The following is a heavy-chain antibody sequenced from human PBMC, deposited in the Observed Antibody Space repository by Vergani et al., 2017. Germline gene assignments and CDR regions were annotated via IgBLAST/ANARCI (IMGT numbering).Heavy chain of an antibody. V-gene: IGHV4-59*12. CDR2: IYYSGST. CDR1: GGSISSYY. CDR3: ARDGSSSSGANWFDP. Sequence: QVQLQESGPGLVKPSETLSLTCTVSGGSISSYYWSWIRQPPGKGLEWIGYIYYSGSTNYNPSLKSRVTISVDTSKNQFSLKLSSLTAADTAVYYCARDGSSSSGANWFDPWGQGTLVTVSS. J-gene: IGHJ5*02. D-gene: IGHD6-6*01.